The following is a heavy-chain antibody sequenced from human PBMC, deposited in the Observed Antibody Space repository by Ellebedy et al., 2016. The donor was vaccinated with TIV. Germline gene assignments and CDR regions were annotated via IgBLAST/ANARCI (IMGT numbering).Heavy chain of an antibody. CDR3: AKIRAQWEPLDY. D-gene: IGHD1-26*01. V-gene: IGHV3-30*18. CDR1: GLTFSSFA. Sequence: GGSLRLXXAASGLTFSSFAIHWVRQAPGKGLEWVAVISDDGSNKYYIDSVKGRFTISRDNSKNTLYLQMNSLRAEDTAVYYCAKIRAQWEPLDYWGQGTLVNVSS. J-gene: IGHJ4*02. CDR2: ISDDGSNK.